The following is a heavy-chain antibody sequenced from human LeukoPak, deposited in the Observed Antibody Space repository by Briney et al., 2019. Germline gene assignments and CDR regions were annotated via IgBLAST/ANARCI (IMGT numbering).Heavy chain of an antibody. CDR2: IYYSGST. CDR3: ARESNYYDSSGYADY. CDR1: GGSISSSSYY. J-gene: IGHJ4*02. D-gene: IGHD3-22*01. Sequence: SETLSLTCTVSGGSISSSSYYWGWIRQPPGKGLEWIGSIYYSGSTYYNPSLKSRVTISVDTSKNQFSQKLSSVTAADTAVYYCARESNYYDSSGYADYWGQGTLVTVSS. V-gene: IGHV4-39*07.